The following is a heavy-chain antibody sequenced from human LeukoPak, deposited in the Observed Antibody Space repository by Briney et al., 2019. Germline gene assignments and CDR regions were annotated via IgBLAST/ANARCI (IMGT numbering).Heavy chain of an antibody. Sequence: ASVKVSCKASGYTFTNYGISWVRQAPGQGLEWMGWINAYNGNTDSAQKFQGRVTMATDTSTSTAYMELRSLRSDDTAVYFCARDGSGSWKDYWGQGTLVTVSS. D-gene: IGHD3-3*01. CDR2: INAYNGNT. J-gene: IGHJ4*02. CDR1: GYTFTNYG. V-gene: IGHV1-18*01. CDR3: ARDGSGSWKDY.